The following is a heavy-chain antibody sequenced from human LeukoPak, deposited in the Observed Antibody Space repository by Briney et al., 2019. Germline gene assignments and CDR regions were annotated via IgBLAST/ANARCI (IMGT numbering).Heavy chain of an antibody. V-gene: IGHV1-46*01. Sequence: GASVKVSCKASGYTFTSYYMHWVRQAPGQGLEWMGIINPSGGSTSYAQKFRGRVTMTRDTSTSTVYMELSSLRSEDTAVYYCARELELRPYYYYGMDVWGQGTTVTVSS. CDR1: GYTFTSYY. CDR3: ARELELRPYYYYGMDV. J-gene: IGHJ6*02. CDR2: INPSGGST. D-gene: IGHD1-7*01.